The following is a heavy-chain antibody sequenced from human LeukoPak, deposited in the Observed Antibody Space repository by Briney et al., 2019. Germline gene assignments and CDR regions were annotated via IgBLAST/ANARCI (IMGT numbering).Heavy chain of an antibody. CDR1: GGSFSGYY. Sequence: SGTLSLTCAVYGGSFSGYYWSWIRQPPGKGLEWIGEINHSGSTNYNPSLKSRVTISVDTSKNQSSLKLSSVTAADTAVYYCARRKDIVVVVAARRSAGAFDIWGQGTMVTVSS. D-gene: IGHD2-15*01. V-gene: IGHV4-34*01. CDR3: ARRKDIVVVVAARRSAGAFDI. CDR2: INHSGST. J-gene: IGHJ3*02.